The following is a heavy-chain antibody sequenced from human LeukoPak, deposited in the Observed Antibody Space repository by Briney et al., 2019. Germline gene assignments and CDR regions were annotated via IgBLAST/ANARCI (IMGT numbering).Heavy chain of an antibody. Sequence: PSETLSLTCAVSGYSISSGYYWGWIRQPPGKGLEWIGSIYHSGSTYYNPSLKSRVTISVDTSKNQFSLKLSSVTAADTAVYYCAGHWKGYKKAIVVVPAATPGPFNWFDPWGQGTLVTVSS. CDR2: IYHSGST. J-gene: IGHJ5*02. CDR3: AGHWKGYKKAIVVVPAATPGPFNWFDP. CDR1: GYSISSGYY. D-gene: IGHD2-2*01. V-gene: IGHV4-38-2*01.